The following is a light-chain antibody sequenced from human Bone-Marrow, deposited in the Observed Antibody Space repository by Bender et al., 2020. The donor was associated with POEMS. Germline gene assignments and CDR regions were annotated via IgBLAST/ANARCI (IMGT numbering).Light chain of an antibody. Sequence: QSVLTQPPSASATPGQRVTISCTGSSSNIGAGYDVNWYQQLPGTAPKLLIYDNYDRPSGIPDRFSGSKSGASATLGITGLQTGDEADYYCATWDGRLSTMLFGGGTKLTVL. J-gene: IGLJ2*01. V-gene: IGLV1-51*01. CDR1: SSNIGAGYD. CDR3: ATWDGRLSTML. CDR2: DNY.